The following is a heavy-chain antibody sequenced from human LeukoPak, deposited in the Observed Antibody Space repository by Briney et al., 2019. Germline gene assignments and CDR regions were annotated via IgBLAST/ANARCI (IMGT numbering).Heavy chain of an antibody. CDR3: ARDGPAYSSSWSIYNWFDP. J-gene: IGHJ5*02. V-gene: IGHV1-46*01. Sequence: ASVKVSCKASGYTFTSYYMHWVRQAPGQGLEWMGIINPSGGSTSYAQKFQGRVTMTRDMSTSTVHMELSSLRSEDTAVYYCARDGPAYSSSWSIYNWFDPWGQGTLVTVSS. CDR1: GYTFTSYY. CDR2: INPSGGST. D-gene: IGHD6-13*01.